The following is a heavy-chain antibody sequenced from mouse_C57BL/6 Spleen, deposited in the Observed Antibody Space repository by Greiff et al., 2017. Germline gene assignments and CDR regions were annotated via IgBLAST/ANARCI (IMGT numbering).Heavy chain of an antibody. CDR1: GYTFTDYN. Sequence: VQLQQSGPELVKPGASVKIPCKASGYTFTDYNMDWVKQSHGKSLEWIGDINPNNGGTIYNQKFKGKATLTVDTSSSTAYMELRSLTSEDTAVYYCASGDGYEMFAYWGQGTLVTVSA. D-gene: IGHD2-2*01. V-gene: IGHV1-18*01. CDR3: ASGDGYEMFAY. CDR2: INPNNGGT. J-gene: IGHJ3*01.